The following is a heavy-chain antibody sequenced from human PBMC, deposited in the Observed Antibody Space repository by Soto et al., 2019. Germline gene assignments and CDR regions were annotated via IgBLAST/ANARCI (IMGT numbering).Heavy chain of an antibody. J-gene: IGHJ4*02. Sequence: QVQLVESGGGVVQPGRSLRLSCAASGFTFSSYAMHWVRQAPGKGLEWVAVISYDGSNKYYADSVKGRFTISRDNSKNTLYLQMTSLRAEDTAVYYCARIYGSGSYFFDYWGQGTLVTVSS. CDR2: ISYDGSNK. V-gene: IGHV3-30-3*01. CDR1: GFTFSSYA. CDR3: ARIYGSGSYFFDY. D-gene: IGHD3-10*01.